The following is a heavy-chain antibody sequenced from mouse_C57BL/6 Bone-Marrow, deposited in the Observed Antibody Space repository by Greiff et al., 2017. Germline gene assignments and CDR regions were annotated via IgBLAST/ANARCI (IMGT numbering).Heavy chain of an antibody. V-gene: IGHV1-53*01. J-gene: IGHJ1*03. CDR2: INPSNGGT. Sequence: QVQLKQPGTELVKPGASVKLSCKASGYTFTSYWMHWVKQRPGHGLEWIGNINPSNGGTTYNEEFKRKATLAVDKSSSTAYMQRSSLTSEDSAVFYCGYYGYDGPCCYFYVWGTGTTVTVSS. CDR3: GYYGYDGPCCYFYV. CDR1: GYTFTSYW. D-gene: IGHD2-2*01.